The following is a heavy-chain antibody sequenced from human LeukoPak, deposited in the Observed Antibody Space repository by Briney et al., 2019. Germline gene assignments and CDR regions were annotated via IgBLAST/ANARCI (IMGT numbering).Heavy chain of an antibody. CDR1: GGTFSSYA. Sequence: GSSVKVSCKASGGTFSSYAISWVRQAPGQGLEWMGRIIPILGIANYAQKFQGRVTITADKSTSTAYMELSSLRSEDTAVYYCAREELGSGTDYWGQGTLATVSS. V-gene: IGHV1-69*04. D-gene: IGHD3-10*02. J-gene: IGHJ4*02. CDR3: AREELGSGTDY. CDR2: IIPILGIA.